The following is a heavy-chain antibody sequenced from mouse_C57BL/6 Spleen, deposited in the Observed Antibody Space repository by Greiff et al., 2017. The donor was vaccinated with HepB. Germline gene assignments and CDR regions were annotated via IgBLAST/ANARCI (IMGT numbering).Heavy chain of an antibody. CDR1: GYTFTSYW. J-gene: IGHJ4*01. Sequence: QVQLQQPGAELVKPGASVKMSCKASGYTFTSYWITWVKQRPGQGLERIGDIYPGSGSTNYNEKFKSKATLTVDTSSSTAYMQLSSLTSEDSAVYYCARKGAYYSNWDYAMDYWGQGTSVTVSS. CDR2: IYPGSGST. V-gene: IGHV1-55*01. D-gene: IGHD2-5*01. CDR3: ARKGAYYSNWDYAMDY.